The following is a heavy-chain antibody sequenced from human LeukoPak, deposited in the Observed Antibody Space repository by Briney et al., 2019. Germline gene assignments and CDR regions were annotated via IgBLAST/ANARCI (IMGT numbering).Heavy chain of an antibody. CDR2: IYYTGST. CDR1: GVSVNSTSYY. CDR3: VGDYFDY. J-gene: IGHJ4*02. V-gene: IGHV4-39*07. Sequence: PSETLSLTCTVSGVSVNSTSYYRGWIRQPPGKGLEWIGTIYYTGSTSYNPSLKSRVTISVDTSKNQFSLKLSSVTAADTAVYYCVGDYFDYWGQGTLVTVSS.